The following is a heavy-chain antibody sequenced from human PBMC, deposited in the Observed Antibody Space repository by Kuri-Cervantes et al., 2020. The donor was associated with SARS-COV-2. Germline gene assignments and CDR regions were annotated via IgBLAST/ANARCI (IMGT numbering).Heavy chain of an antibody. CDR2: ISGSGGST. D-gene: IGHD4-11*01. Sequence: GGSLRLSCAASGFTFSSYAMSWVRQAPGKGLEWVSAISGSGGSTYYADSVKGRFTISRDNSKNSLYLQMNSLRAEDTAVYHCAKSPTTVTTFDNWFDPWGQGTLVTVSS. CDR3: AKSPTTVTTFDNWFDP. CDR1: GFTFSSYA. J-gene: IGHJ5*02. V-gene: IGHV3-23*01.